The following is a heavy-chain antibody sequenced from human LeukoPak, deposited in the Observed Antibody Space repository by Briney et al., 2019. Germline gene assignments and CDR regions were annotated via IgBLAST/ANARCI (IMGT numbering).Heavy chain of an antibody. CDR1: GGSISSYY. J-gene: IGHJ6*03. V-gene: IGHV4-59*01. Sequence: SGTLSLTCTVSGGSISSYYWSWIRQPPGKGLEWIGYIYYSGSTNYNPSLKSRVTISVDTSKNQFSLKLGSVTAADTAVYYCVGSSRYYYMDVWGKGTTVTVSS. CDR2: IYYSGST. CDR3: VGSSRYYYMDV. D-gene: IGHD6-6*01.